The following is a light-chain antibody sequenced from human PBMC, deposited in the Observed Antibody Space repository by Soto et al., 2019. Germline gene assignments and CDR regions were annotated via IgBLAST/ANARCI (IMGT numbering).Light chain of an antibody. J-gene: IGKJ2*01. CDR2: DAS. CDR1: QNVFSY. V-gene: IGKV3-11*01. Sequence: DTVLTQSPATLSLSPGERATLSCSASQNVFSYLGWYQHKPGQAPRLLIYDASNRDTGIPARFSGSESGTDFTLKISGLEPADSAVFYCQQRSTWPPAFGQGTKLEIK. CDR3: QQRSTWPPA.